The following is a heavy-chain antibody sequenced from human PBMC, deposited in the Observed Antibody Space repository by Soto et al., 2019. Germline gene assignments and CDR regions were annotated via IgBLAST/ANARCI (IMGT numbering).Heavy chain of an antibody. V-gene: IGHV4-31*02. D-gene: IGHD2-8*01. CDR3: AGKPNAHSYFAY. J-gene: IGHJ4*02. CDR2: SHHAGPT. Sequence: WTWIRQLPGEGLVWIAYSHHAGPTYYHPSLQSRITISMGTSQNQFSLKLTSVTAADTAVYFCAGKPNAHSYFAYWGQGALVTVSS.